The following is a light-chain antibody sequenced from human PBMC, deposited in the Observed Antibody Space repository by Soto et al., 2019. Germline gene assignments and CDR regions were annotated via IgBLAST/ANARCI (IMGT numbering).Light chain of an antibody. V-gene: IGKV3-15*01. CDR1: QTVTSN. CDR3: QQYKGCPPWP. CDR2: GAS. J-gene: IGKJ1*01. Sequence: EILITRSPRTLSVSPEETANLSSRASQTVTSNLAWYQQKPGRSPRLLLSGASTRATGIPARFSGSGSGTEFTLTISRLQSEDFAVYYCQQYKGCPPWPFAQGTKVDIK.